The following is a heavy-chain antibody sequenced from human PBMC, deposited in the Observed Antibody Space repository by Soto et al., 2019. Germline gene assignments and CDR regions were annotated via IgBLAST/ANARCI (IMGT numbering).Heavy chain of an antibody. CDR2: FDPEDGET. CDR3: ATDWPHVTRYAFDI. CDR1: GYTLTELS. V-gene: IGHV1-24*01. Sequence: ASVKVSCKVSGYTLTELSMHWVRQAPGKGLEWMGGFDPEDGETIYAQKFQGRVTMTEDTSTDTAYMELSSLRSEDTAVYYCATDWPHVTRYAFDIWGQGTMVTVSS. J-gene: IGHJ3*02. D-gene: IGHD2-21*02.